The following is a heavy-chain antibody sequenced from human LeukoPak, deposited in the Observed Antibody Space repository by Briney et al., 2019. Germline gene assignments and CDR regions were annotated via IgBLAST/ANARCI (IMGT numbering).Heavy chain of an antibody. Sequence: ASVKVSCKASGYTFTSYGISWVRQAPGQGLEWMGWISAYNGNTNYAQKLQGRVTMTTDTSTSTAYMELRSLRSDDTAVYYCARAIVVVPPTIRDYYYYYYMDVWGKGTTVTVSS. CDR2: ISAYNGNT. J-gene: IGHJ6*03. CDR1: GYTFTSYG. V-gene: IGHV1-18*01. D-gene: IGHD2-2*01. CDR3: ARAIVVVPPTIRDYYYYYYMDV.